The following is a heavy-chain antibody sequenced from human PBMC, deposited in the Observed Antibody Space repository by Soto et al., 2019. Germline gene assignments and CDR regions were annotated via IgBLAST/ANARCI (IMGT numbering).Heavy chain of an antibody. CDR2: ITWNSGRM. CDR1: GFTFGDYA. V-gene: IGHV3-9*01. D-gene: IGHD3-3*01. Sequence: EIQLVESGGGLVQPGRSLRLSCAASGFTFGDYAMHWVRQGPGQGLEWVSHITWNSGRMDYADSVKGRFTISRDNAKNSLYLQMNSLRAEDTAVYYCARGGITIFGVVGSAIPGPNWFDPWGQGTLVTVSS. CDR3: ARGGITIFGVVGSAIPGPNWFDP. J-gene: IGHJ5*02.